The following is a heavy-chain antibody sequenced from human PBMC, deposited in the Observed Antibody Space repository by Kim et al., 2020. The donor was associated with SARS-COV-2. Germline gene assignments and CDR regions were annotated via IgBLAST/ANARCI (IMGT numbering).Heavy chain of an antibody. D-gene: IGHD3-10*01. CDR1: GYTFTSYY. CDR2: INPSNDAT. Sequence: ASVKVYCKASGYTFTSYYVHWVRQAPGQGLEWMGIINPSNDATTYAQKFQGRVTLTRDTSTSTVYMELSSLISDDTALYYCSRNRIPMVRGAPDYWGQGT. V-gene: IGHV1-46*01. J-gene: IGHJ4*02. CDR3: SRNRIPMVRGAPDY.